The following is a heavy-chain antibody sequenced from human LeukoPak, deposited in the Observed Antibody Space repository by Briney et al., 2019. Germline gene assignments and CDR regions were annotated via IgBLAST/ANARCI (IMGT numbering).Heavy chain of an antibody. Sequence: PSETLSLTCVVSGDSIISYSYYWGWIRQTPGKGLEWMGSINYSGNTFYNPSLKSRIALSVDASKNQFSLNLKSVTAADTAVYYCARHWAFWGQGKLVAASS. V-gene: IGHV4-39*01. D-gene: IGHD7-27*01. CDR1: GDSIISYSYY. CDR2: INYSGNT. J-gene: IGHJ3*01. CDR3: ARHWAF.